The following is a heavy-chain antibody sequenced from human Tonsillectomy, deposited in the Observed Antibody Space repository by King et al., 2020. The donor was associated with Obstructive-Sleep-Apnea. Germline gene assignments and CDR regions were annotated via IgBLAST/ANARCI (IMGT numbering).Heavy chain of an antibody. J-gene: IGHJ4*02. CDR1: GGSFSGYY. V-gene: IGHV4-34*01. D-gene: IGHD2-2*01. CDR2: INHSGST. Sequence: VQLQQWGAGLLKPSETLSLTCAVYGGSFSGYYWSWIRQPPGKGLEWIGEINHSGSTNYNTSLKSRVTISVDTSKNQFSLNLSSVTAADTSVYYCASCDAQLRPLYLDYWGQGILVTVSS. CDR3: ASCDAQLRPLYLDY.